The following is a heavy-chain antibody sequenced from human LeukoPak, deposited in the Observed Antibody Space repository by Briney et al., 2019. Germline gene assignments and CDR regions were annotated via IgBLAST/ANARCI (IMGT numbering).Heavy chain of an antibody. V-gene: IGHV3-48*04. J-gene: IGHJ4*02. CDR1: GFSFRSYG. CDR2: INSRSDNI. CDR3: ARDLSTGMPGGFDY. D-gene: IGHD2-8*02. Sequence: GGSLTLSCGVSGFSFRSYGMNWVRQAPGKGLECVSYINSRSDNISYADSVKGRFTISRDNAKNSLYLQMNSLRAEDTSVYYCARDLSTGMPGGFDYWGQGILVTVSS.